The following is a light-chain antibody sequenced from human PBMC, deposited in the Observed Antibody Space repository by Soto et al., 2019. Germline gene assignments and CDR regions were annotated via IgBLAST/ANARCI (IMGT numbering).Light chain of an antibody. CDR2: DVS. Sequence: ALTQPSSVSGSPGQSITISCTGTSSDVGGYNYVSWYQQHPGKAPKFMIYDVSSRPSGVSNRFSGSKSGNTASLTISGLQAEDEADYYCCSYTTSNTRQIVFGTGTKVTVL. CDR1: SSDVGGYNY. CDR3: CSYTTSNTRQIV. J-gene: IGLJ1*01. V-gene: IGLV2-14*03.